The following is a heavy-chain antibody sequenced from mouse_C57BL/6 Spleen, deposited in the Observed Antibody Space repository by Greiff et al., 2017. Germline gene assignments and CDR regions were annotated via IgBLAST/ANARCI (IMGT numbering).Heavy chain of an antibody. V-gene: IGHV1-7*01. CDR2: LNPSSGYT. CDR3: AIYDYDAYYFDY. J-gene: IGHJ2*01. CDR1: GYTFTRYW. D-gene: IGHD2-4*01. Sequence: QVQLQQSGAELAKPGASVKLSCKASGYTFTRYWMHWVKQRPGQGLEWIGYLNPSSGYTKYTQKCKDKATLTADKSSSTAYMQLSSLTYEDSAVYYCAIYDYDAYYFDYWGQGTTLTVAS.